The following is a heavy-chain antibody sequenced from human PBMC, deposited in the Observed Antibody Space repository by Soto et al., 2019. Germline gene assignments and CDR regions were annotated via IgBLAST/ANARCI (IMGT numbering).Heavy chain of an antibody. D-gene: IGHD1-26*01. CDR1: GGSVSSDSYH. Sequence: QVQLQESGPGLVKPSETPSLRCTVSGGSVSSDSYHWCWIRQPPGKGLEWIGNIYYSGSTNYNPSLKSRVTISVDTSKNQFSLKLSSVTAADTAVYYCAARVGATPPKTWGQGTLVIVSS. V-gene: IGHV4-61*01. CDR2: IYYSGST. J-gene: IGHJ5*02. CDR3: AARVGATPPKT.